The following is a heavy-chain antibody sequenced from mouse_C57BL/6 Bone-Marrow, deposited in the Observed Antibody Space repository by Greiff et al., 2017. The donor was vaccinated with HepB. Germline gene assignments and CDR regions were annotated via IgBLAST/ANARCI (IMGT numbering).Heavy chain of an antibody. CDR3: ARKHYDYDVGY. J-gene: IGHJ2*01. CDR2: ISPRDGST. Sequence: VQLQQSDAELVKPGASVKISCKASGYTFTDHTIHWMKQRPEQGLEWIGYISPRDGSTKYNEKFKGKATLTADKSSSTAYMQLNSLTSEDSAVYCCARKHYDYDVGYWGQGTTLTVSS. V-gene: IGHV1-78*01. CDR1: GYTFTDHT. D-gene: IGHD2-4*01.